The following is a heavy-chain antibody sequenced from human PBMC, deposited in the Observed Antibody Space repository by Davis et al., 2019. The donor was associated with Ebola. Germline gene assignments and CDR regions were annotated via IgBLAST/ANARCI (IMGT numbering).Heavy chain of an antibody. V-gene: IGHV4-59*01. CDR1: GGFLTNYW. CDR2: VYSSGHT. CDR3: ARVGYDCWSGYYTGSWFDP. D-gene: IGHD3-3*01. J-gene: IGHJ5*02. Sequence: SETLSLTCSVSGGFLTNYWWSCIRQPPGKGLEWIGSVYSSGHTDHHPSLKRRVTISIDTSKNQFSLKLSSVTAADTAVYYGARVGYDCWSGYYTGSWFDPWGQGTLVTVSS.